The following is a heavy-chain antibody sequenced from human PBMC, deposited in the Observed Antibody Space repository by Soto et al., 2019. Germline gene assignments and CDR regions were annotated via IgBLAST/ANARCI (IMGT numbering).Heavy chain of an antibody. V-gene: IGHV4-31*03. CDR1: CGSISSGCYY. CDR3: ARGLGITMVRGVDKWFDT. CDR2: IYYSGST. Sequence: TLSLPFTVSCGSISSGCYYWSWIRQHPGKVLEWIGYIYYSGSTYYNPSLKSRVTISVDTSKNQFSLKLSSVTAADTAVYYCARGLGITMVRGVDKWFDTWGQGTLVTVSS. D-gene: IGHD3-10*01. J-gene: IGHJ5*02.